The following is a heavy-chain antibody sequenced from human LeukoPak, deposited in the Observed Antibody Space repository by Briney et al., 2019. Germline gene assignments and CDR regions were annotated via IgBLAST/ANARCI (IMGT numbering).Heavy chain of an antibody. J-gene: IGHJ3*02. D-gene: IGHD2-8*02. CDR3: AGEGYSTRGEYYRGTFDI. V-gene: IGHV3-7*01. CDR1: GFIHSIFW. CDR2: IQQDGSEK. Sequence: AGRCLSLSCAVSGFIHSIFWMKWVRHAPGKALEWVANIQQDGSEKFYVDSVKGRFTISRDNAKNSLFMQMNSLRAEDTAVYYCAGEGYSTRGEYYRGTFDIWGQGTMVTVSS.